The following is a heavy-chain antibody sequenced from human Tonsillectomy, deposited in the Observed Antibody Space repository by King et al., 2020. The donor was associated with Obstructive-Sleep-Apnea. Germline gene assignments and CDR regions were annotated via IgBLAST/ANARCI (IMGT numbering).Heavy chain of an antibody. Sequence: VQLVESGGGVVQPGRSLRLSCAASGFTFSNYAMYWVRQAPGKGLECVTIISYDRKTKHYADSVMGRFTISRDNSKNTLYLQMNSLRGEDTAMYYCARGTSWRAFDYWGQGTLVTVSS. CDR1: GFTFSNYA. J-gene: IGHJ4*02. CDR2: ISYDRKTK. D-gene: IGHD2-2*01. CDR3: ARGTSWRAFDY. V-gene: IGHV3-30*04.